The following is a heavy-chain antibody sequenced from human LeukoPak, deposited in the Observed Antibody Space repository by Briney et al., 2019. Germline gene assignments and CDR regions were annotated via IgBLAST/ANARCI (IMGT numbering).Heavy chain of an antibody. Sequence: ASVKVSCKASGYTFTSYYMHWVRQAPGQGLEWMGWINPNSGGTNYAQKFQGRVTMTRDTSISTAYMELSRLRSDDTAVYYCARDQWLARKYNWFDPWGQGTLVTVSS. D-gene: IGHD6-19*01. CDR2: INPNSGGT. J-gene: IGHJ5*02. V-gene: IGHV1-2*02. CDR3: ARDQWLARKYNWFDP. CDR1: GYTFTSYY.